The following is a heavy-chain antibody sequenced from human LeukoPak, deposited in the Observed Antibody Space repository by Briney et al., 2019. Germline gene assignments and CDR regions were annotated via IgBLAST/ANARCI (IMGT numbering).Heavy chain of an antibody. Sequence: ASVKVSCKASGYTFTTYVMNWVRQAPGQGLEWMGWINTNTGNPTYAQGFTGRFVFSLDTSVNTAYLQISSLKAEDTAVYYCARDTRVYSSSSFGFDPWGQGTLVTVSS. V-gene: IGHV7-4-1*02. J-gene: IGHJ5*02. CDR2: INTNTGNP. CDR3: ARDTRVYSSSSFGFDP. D-gene: IGHD6-6*01. CDR1: GYTFTTYV.